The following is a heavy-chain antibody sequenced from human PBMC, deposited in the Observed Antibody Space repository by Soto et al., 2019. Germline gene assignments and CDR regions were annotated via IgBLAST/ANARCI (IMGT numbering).Heavy chain of an antibody. CDR3: ARTTLWFGELLQDY. J-gene: IGHJ4*02. V-gene: IGHV4-34*01. CDR2: INHSGST. Sequence: SETLSLTCAVYGGSFSGYYWTWIRQPPGTGLEWIGEINHSGSTNYNPSLKSRVTISVDTSKNQFSLKLNSVTAADTAVYYCARTTLWFGELLQDYWGQGTLVTVSS. CDR1: GGSFSGYY. D-gene: IGHD3-10*01.